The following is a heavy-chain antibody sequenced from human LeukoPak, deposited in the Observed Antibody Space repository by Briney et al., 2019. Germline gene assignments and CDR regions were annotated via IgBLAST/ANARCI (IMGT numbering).Heavy chain of an antibody. J-gene: IGHJ6*02. CDR3: ARGDYYVYGMDV. D-gene: IGHD3-10*02. Sequence: GASVKVSCKASGYTFTSYYMHWVRQATGQGLEWMGWMNPNSGNTGYAQKFQGRVTMTRNTSISTAYMELSSLRSEDTAVYYCARGDYYVYGMDVWGQGTTVTVSS. CDR2: MNPNSGNT. V-gene: IGHV1-8*02. CDR1: GYTFTSYY.